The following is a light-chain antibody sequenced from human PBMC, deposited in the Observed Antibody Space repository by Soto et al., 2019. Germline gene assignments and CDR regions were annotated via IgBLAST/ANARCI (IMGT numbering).Light chain of an antibody. CDR3: QSYASSLSGSL. Sequence: QSVLTQPPSVSGAPGQRVTISCTGSSSNIGAGYDVHWYQQLPGTAPKLLLYGNSNRPSAVPDRFSGSKSGTSASLAITGLQAENEADYDCQSYASSLSGSLFGAGTMLTVL. V-gene: IGLV1-40*01. CDR1: SSNIGAGYD. CDR2: GNS. J-gene: IGLJ3*02.